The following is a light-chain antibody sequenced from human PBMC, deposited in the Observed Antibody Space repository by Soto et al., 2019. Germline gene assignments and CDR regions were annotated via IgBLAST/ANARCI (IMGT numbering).Light chain of an antibody. V-gene: IGKV3-20*01. Sequence: EIVLTQSPGTLSLSPWDTATLSCMASQSVSSRYLGWYQQRPGQAPRLLIYGASSRATGIPDRFSGSGSGTDFTLTISRLEPEDFAVYYCHQYDNSPLTFGGGTKVDIK. CDR3: HQYDNSPLT. J-gene: IGKJ4*01. CDR1: QSVSSRY. CDR2: GAS.